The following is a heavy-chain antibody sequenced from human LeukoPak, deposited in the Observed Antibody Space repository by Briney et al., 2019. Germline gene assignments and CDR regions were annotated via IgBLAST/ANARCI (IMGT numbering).Heavy chain of an antibody. CDR3: ARDGTYYYDSSGYRAAFDI. J-gene: IGHJ3*02. V-gene: IGHV1-69*06. CDR2: IIPLFGTA. CDR1: GGTFSNYA. D-gene: IGHD3-22*01. Sequence: GASVKVSCKASGGTFSNYAISWVRQAPGQGLEWMGGIIPLFGTANYAQKFQGRVTITADKSTSTAYMELSSLRSEDTAVYYCARDGTYYYDSSGYRAAFDIWGQGTMVTVSS.